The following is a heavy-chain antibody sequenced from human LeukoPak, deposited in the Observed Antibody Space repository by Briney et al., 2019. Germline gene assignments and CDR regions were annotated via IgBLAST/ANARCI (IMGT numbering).Heavy chain of an antibody. Sequence: SETLSLTCTDSGGSISSYFWSWIRQPPGKGLEWIGNIYYSGSTSYNPSLKSRVTISVDTSKNQFSLKLTSVTAADTAVYYCARHLEGKFDYWGQGTLVTVSS. CDR1: GGSISSYF. CDR2: IYYSGST. D-gene: IGHD1-1*01. V-gene: IGHV4-59*08. J-gene: IGHJ4*02. CDR3: ARHLEGKFDY.